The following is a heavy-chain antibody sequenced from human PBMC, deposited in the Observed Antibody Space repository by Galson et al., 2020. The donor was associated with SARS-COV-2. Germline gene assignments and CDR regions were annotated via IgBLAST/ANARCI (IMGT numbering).Heavy chain of an antibody. CDR1: GFTFSSYS. CDR3: ARGGSGSYSTAAESQFDY. J-gene: IGHJ4*02. D-gene: IGHD3-10*01. CDR2: ISSSSSYI. V-gene: IGHV3-21*01. Sequence: AGGSLRLSCAASGFTFSSYSMNWVRQAPGKGLEWVSSISSSSSYINYADSVKGRFTISRDNAKNSLYLQMNSLRAEDTALYYCARGGSGSYSTAAESQFDYWGQGTLVTVSS.